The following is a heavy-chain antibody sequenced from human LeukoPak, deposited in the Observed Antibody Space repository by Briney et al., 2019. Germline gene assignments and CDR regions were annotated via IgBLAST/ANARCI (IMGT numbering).Heavy chain of an antibody. V-gene: IGHV4-30-4*01. J-gene: IGHJ4*02. CDR2: IYYSGST. Sequence: SETLSLTCTVSGGSISSGDYYWSWIRQPPGKGLEWIGYIYYSGSTYYNPSLKSRVTISVDTSKNQFSLKLSSVTAADTAVYYCARGISSGYYFDYWGQGTLVTVSS. D-gene: IGHD3-22*01. CDR3: ARGISSGYYFDY. CDR1: GGSISSGDYY.